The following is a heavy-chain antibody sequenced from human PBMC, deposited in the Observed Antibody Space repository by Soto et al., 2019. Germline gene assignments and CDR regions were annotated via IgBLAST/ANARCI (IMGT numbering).Heavy chain of an antibody. V-gene: IGHV4-39*01. D-gene: IGHD2-2*01. CDR3: GIQVYCSSDSCYRWFER. Sequence: QLQLQESGPGLVKPSETLSLTCTVSGGSISSSSYYWGWIRQPPGKGLERIGSIYYSGSTSYNPALNSRVPVSVDKSQNQFSLKLSSVTDADTAVYYCGIQVYCSSDSCYRWFERLGPGTLVTVSS. J-gene: IGHJ5*02. CDR2: IYYSGST. CDR1: GGSISSSSYY.